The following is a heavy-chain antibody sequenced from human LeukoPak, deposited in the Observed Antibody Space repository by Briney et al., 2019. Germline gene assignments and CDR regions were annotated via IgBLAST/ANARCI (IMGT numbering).Heavy chain of an antibody. CDR1: GYTLTELS. V-gene: IGHV1-24*01. CDR3: ATGGTSWTDEFDY. J-gene: IGHJ4*02. D-gene: IGHD2-2*01. Sequence: GASVKVSCKGSGYTLTELSMHWVRQAPGKGLEWVGGFDPEDGETIYAQKFQGRVTMTEDTSTDTAYMELSSLRSEDTAVYYCATGGTSWTDEFDYWGQGTLVTVSS. CDR2: FDPEDGET.